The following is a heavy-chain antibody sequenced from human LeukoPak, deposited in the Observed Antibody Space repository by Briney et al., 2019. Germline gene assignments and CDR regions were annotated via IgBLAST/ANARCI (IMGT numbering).Heavy chain of an antibody. CDR3: ARGAKRRNWFDP. CDR2: MNPNSGNT. V-gene: IGHV1-8*01. Sequence: ASVKVSCKASGYTFTSYDINWVRQATGQGLEWMGWMNPNSGNTGYAQKFQGRVTMTRNTPISTAYMELSSLRSEDTAVYYCARGAKRRNWFDPWGQGTLVTVSS. J-gene: IGHJ5*02. CDR1: GYTFTSYD.